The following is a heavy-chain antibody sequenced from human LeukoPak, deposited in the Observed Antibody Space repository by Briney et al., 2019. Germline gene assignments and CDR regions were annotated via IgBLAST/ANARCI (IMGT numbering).Heavy chain of an antibody. J-gene: IGHJ4*02. V-gene: IGHV3-23*01. CDR3: AKGSALWGYYLDN. CDR1: GFTFSTFA. D-gene: IGHD7-27*01. CDR2: ISGSGGNT. Sequence: GGSLRLSCAASGFTFSTFAMSWVRQAPGKGLEWVSAISGSGGNTYYADSVKGRFTVSRDSSKNTLFLQMNSLRAEDTAVYYCAKGSALWGYYLDNWGQGTLVTVSS.